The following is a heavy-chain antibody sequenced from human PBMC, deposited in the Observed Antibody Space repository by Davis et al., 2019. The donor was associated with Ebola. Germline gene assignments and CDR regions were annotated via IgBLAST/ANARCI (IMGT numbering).Heavy chain of an antibody. CDR2: MNPNSGNT. J-gene: IGHJ4*02. V-gene: IGHV1-8*01. D-gene: IGHD4-17*01. CDR3: ARDYGDYAFDY. Sequence: ASVHVSRMASRYTFISYDINWVRQATAQGLEWMGWMNPNSGNTRYPQKFHGRVTMTRNTSISTAYMELSSLRPEDTAVYYCARDYGDYAFDYWGPGTLVTVSS. CDR1: RYTFISYD.